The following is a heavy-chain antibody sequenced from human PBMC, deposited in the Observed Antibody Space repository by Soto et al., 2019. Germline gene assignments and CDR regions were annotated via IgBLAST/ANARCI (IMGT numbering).Heavy chain of an antibody. J-gene: IGHJ5*02. CDR2: IYYSGST. CDR3: ATTYYYESSGYYGLGWFDP. D-gene: IGHD3-22*01. Sequence: QLQLQESGPGLVKPSETLSLTCTVSGGSISSSSYYWGWIRQPPGKGLEWIGSIYYSGSTYYNPSLKSRVTISVDTSKNQFSLKLSSVTAADTAVYYCATTYYYESSGYYGLGWFDPWGQGTLVTVSS. V-gene: IGHV4-39*01. CDR1: GGSISSSSYY.